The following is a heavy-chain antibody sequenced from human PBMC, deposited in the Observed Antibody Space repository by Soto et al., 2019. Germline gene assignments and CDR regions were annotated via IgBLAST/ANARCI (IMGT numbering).Heavy chain of an antibody. J-gene: IGHJ4*02. V-gene: IGHV3-66*01. Sequence: EVQLVESGGGLVQPGGSLRLSCAASGFTVSHNYMRWVRQAPGKGLEWVSLIYSGGATYYADSVKGRFTSSRDKSKNTLYLQMNRLRAEDTAVYYCSRDGAYNWVGGQGILVTVSS. D-gene: IGHD1-1*01. CDR3: SRDGAYNWV. CDR2: IYSGGAT. CDR1: GFTVSHNY.